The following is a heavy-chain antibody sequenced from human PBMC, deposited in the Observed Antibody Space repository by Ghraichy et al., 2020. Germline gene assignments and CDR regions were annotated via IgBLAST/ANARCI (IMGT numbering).Heavy chain of an antibody. CDR3: AKGPTSETTFPYWYLDL. J-gene: IGHJ2*01. V-gene: IGHV3-23*01. D-gene: IGHD4-17*01. CDR1: GFTFSNFA. CDR2: LSAIGVST. Sequence: GESLNISCAASGFTFSNFAMGWVRQAPGKGLEWVSYLSAIGVSTFYADAVKGRFTISRDNSANTLSLQMHSLRADDTAIYYCAKGPTSETTFPYWYLDLWGRGTLVAVSS.